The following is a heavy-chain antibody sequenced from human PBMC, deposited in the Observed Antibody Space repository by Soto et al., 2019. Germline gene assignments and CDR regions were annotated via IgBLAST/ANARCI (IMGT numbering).Heavy chain of an antibody. Sequence: EVQLVESGGGLVQPGGSLRLSCAASGFTFSSYWMHWVRQAPGKGLVWVSRINSDGSSTNYADSVKGRFTISRDNAQNQVYLQMNRLRAEDKAMYYCARLVCGGCYGFDFSHGGGGQGTLVTVSP. CDR1: GFTFSSYW. D-gene: IGHD3-16*01. CDR3: ARLVCGGCYGFDFSHGG. J-gene: IGHJ4*02. CDR2: INSDGSST. V-gene: IGHV3-74*01.